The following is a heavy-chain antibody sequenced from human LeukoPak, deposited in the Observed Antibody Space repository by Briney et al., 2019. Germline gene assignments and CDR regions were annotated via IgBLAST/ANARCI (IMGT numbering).Heavy chain of an antibody. CDR2: INHSGST. J-gene: IGHJ6*02. V-gene: IGHV4-34*01. CDR1: GGSFSGYY. Sequence: PSETLSLTCAVYGGSFSGYYWSWIRQPPGQGLEWIGEINHSGSTNYNPSLKSRVTISVDTSKNQLSLKLSSVTAADTAVYYCARAYCSSTSCYQTYGMDVWGQGTTVTVSS. D-gene: IGHD2-2*01. CDR3: ARAYCSSTSCYQTYGMDV.